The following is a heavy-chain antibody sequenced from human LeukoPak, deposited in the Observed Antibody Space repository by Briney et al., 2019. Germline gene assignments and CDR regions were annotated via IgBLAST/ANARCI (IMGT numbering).Heavy chain of an antibody. CDR3: ARSESASAIFVVDY. CDR1: GGSISSYY. J-gene: IGHJ4*02. CDR2: IYYTGST. Sequence: SETLSLTCTVSGGSISSYYWSWIRQPPGKGLEWIGYIYYTGSTNYNPSLKSRVTISLDMSKTQFSLNLSSVTAADTAVYYCARSESASAIFVVDYWGQGTLVTVSS. V-gene: IGHV4-59*01. D-gene: IGHD2-21*01.